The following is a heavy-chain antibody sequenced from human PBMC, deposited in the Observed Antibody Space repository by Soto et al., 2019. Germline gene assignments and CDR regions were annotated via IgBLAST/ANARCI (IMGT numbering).Heavy chain of an antibody. J-gene: IGHJ6*02. D-gene: IGHD2-8*01. V-gene: IGHV5-10-1*01. CDR3: ARLDIVLNPDYGMDV. Sequence: GESLKISCKGSGYSFTSYWISWVRQMPGKGLEWMGRIDPSDSYTNYSPSFQGHVTISADKSISTAYLQWSSLKASDTAMYYCARLDIVLNPDYGMDVWGQGTTVTVSS. CDR1: GYSFTSYW. CDR2: IDPSDSYT.